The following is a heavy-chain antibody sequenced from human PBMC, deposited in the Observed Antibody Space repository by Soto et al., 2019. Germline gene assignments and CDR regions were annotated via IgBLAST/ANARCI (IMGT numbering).Heavy chain of an antibody. CDR3: ARRGYHVSLGYYYAMDL. J-gene: IGHJ6*02. Sequence: GESLKISCKGVGYTFTDFRISWVRQKPGKGLEWMGKIDPPDSYTNYSPSFQGHVTISVDRSTNTAYLQWSSLKASDTAMYYCARRGYHVSLGYYYAMDLWGQGTPVTVSS. CDR1: GYTFTDFR. V-gene: IGHV5-10-1*01. D-gene: IGHD5-12*01. CDR2: IDPPDSYT.